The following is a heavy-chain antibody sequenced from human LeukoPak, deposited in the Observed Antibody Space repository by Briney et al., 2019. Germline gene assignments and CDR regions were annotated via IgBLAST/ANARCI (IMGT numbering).Heavy chain of an antibody. D-gene: IGHD6-19*01. CDR1: GGTFSSYP. CDR2: IIPILGIA. J-gene: IGHJ6*02. Sequence: GASVKVSCKASGGTFSSYPISWVRQAPGQGLEWMGRIIPILGIANYAQKFQGRVTITADKSTSTAYMELSSLRSEDTDVYYCARGIAVAGTPSWYYGMDVWGQGTTVTVSS. V-gene: IGHV1-69*04. CDR3: ARGIAVAGTPSWYYGMDV.